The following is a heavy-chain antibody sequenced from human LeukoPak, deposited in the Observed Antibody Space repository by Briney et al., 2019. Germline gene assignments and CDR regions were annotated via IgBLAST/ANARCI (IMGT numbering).Heavy chain of an antibody. CDR2: INHSGST. CDR1: GGSFSGYY. D-gene: IGHD3-9*01. Sequence: SETLSLTCAVYGGSFSGYYWSWIRQPPGKGLEWIGEINHSGSTNYNPSLKSRVTISVDTSKTQFSLKLSSVTAADTAVYYCARGLDGVDYWGQGTLVTVSS. J-gene: IGHJ4*02. V-gene: IGHV4-34*01. CDR3: ARGLDGVDY.